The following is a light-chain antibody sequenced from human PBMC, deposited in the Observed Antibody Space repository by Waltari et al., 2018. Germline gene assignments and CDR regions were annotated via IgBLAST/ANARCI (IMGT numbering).Light chain of an antibody. J-gene: IGLJ3*02. V-gene: IGLV2-23*01. CDR1: RSDVGIYYL. CDR2: EGS. CDR3: CSYAGSSTWV. Sequence: QSALTPPASVSGSPGQSTTISCPGNRSDVGIYYLLPWYQPSPGKAPKVMIYEGSKRPSGVSNRFSGSKSGNTASLTISGLQAEDEADYYCCSYAGSSTWVFGGGTKLTVL.